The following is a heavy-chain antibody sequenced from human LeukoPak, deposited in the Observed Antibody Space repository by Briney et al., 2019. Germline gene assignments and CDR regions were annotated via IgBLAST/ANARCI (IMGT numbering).Heavy chain of an antibody. D-gene: IGHD3-10*01. Sequence: PSETLSLTCTVSGGSISSGSYYWGWIRQPPGKGLEWIGYIYYSGGTNYNPSLKSRVTISVDTSKNQFSLKLSSVTAADTAVYYCARGRSSMVRGYYYYYMDVWGKGTTVTISS. CDR1: GGSISSGSYY. J-gene: IGHJ6*03. CDR2: IYYSGGT. V-gene: IGHV4-61*01. CDR3: ARGRSSMVRGYYYYYMDV.